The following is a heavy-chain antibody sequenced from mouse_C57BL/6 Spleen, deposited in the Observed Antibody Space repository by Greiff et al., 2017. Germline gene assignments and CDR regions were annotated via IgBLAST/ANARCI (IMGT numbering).Heavy chain of an antibody. V-gene: IGHV14-2*01. CDR2: IDPEDGET. J-gene: IGHJ2*01. CDR3: ARMLTGAGYFDY. CDR1: GFNLKDYY. Sequence: VKLVESGAELVKPGASVKLSCTASGFNLKDYYMHWVKQRTEQGLEWIGRIDPEDGETKYAPKFQGKATITADTSSNTAYLQLSSLTSEDTAVYYGARMLTGAGYFDYWGQGTTLTVSS. D-gene: IGHD4-1*01.